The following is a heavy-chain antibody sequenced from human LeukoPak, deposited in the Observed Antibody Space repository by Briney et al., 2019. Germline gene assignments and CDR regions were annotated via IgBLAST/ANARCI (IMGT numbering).Heavy chain of an antibody. Sequence: GGSLRLSCAVSGFTVSGNYMSWVRQAPGKGLEWVSLIYSGGTTYYADSVKGRFTISRDNSKNTLYLQMNSLRAEDTAVYYCAKDQDSGSFSRYFDDWGQGTLVTVPS. J-gene: IGHJ4*02. V-gene: IGHV3-53*05. CDR1: GFTVSGNY. CDR2: IYSGGTT. CDR3: AKDQDSGSFSRYFDD. D-gene: IGHD3-10*01.